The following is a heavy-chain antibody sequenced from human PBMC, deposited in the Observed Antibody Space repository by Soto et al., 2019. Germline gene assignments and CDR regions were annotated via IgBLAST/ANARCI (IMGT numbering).Heavy chain of an antibody. Sequence: TSETLSLTCAVYGGSFSGYYWSWIRQPPGKGLEWIGEINHSGSTNYNPSLKSRVTISVDTSKNQFSLKLSSVTAADTAVYYCARGSPRYCSGGSCFGLYYYYYYMDVWGKGTTVTVSS. V-gene: IGHV4-34*01. D-gene: IGHD2-15*01. CDR2: INHSGST. J-gene: IGHJ6*03. CDR1: GGSFSGYY. CDR3: ARGSPRYCSGGSCFGLYYYYYYMDV.